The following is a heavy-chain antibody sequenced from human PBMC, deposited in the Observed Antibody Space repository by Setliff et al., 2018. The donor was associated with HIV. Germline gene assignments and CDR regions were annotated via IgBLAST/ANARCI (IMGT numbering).Heavy chain of an antibody. CDR1: GFTFSDYY. CDR2: ISNSGSTI. CDR3: ARDSRTGYFDS. V-gene: IGHV3-11*04. D-gene: IGHD2-2*01. Sequence: GGSLRLSCAASGFTFSDYYMSWIRQAPGKGLEWVSYISNSGSTIYYADSVKGRFSISRDNAKNSLYLQMNSLRAEDTAVYYCARDSRTGYFDSRGQGTLVTVSS. J-gene: IGHJ4*02.